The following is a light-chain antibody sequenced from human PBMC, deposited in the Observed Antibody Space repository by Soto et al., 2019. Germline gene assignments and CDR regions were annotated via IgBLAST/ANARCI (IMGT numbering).Light chain of an antibody. CDR2: EAT. V-gene: IGLV2-23*02. Sequence: QSVLTQPASVSGSPGQSITISCTGTSGDVGSSNFVSWYQQHPGKAPKLIIYEATKRPSGVSSRFSGSKSGNAASLTISGLQSEDEADYYCCSYGGSSTFPYVFXIGTKLTVL. CDR1: SGDVGSSNF. CDR3: CSYGGSSTFPYV. J-gene: IGLJ1*01.